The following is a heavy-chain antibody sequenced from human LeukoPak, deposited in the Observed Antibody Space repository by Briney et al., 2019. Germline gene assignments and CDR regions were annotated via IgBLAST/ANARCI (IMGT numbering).Heavy chain of an antibody. CDR2: IYYSGST. CDR1: GDSISSYY. V-gene: IGHV4-59*08. CDR3: ARHLPAASYYYGMDV. J-gene: IGHJ6*02. D-gene: IGHD2-2*01. Sequence: TSETLSLTCSVSGDSISSYYWSWIRQPPGKGLEWIGYIYYSGSTNYNPSLKSRVSISIDTSKNQFSLKLSSVTAADTAVYYCARHLPAASYYYGMDVWGQGTTVTVSS.